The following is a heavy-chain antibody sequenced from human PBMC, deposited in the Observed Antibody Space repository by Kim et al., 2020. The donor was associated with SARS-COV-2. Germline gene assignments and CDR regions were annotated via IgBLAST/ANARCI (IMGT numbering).Heavy chain of an antibody. CDR1: GFTFGDYA. J-gene: IGHJ4*02. CDR2: ISWNSGSI. CDR3: AKWDYYDSSGYNYYPGCVDY. D-gene: IGHD3-22*01. Sequence: GGSLRLSCAASGFTFGDYAMHWVRRAPGKGLEWVSGISWNSGSIGYADSVKGRFTISRDNAKNSLYLQMNSLRAEDTALYYCAKWDYYDSSGYNYYPGCVDYWGQGTLVTVSS. V-gene: IGHV3-9*01.